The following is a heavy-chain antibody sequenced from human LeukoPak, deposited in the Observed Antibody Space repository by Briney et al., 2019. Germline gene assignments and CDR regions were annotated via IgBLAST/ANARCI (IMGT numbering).Heavy chain of an antibody. V-gene: IGHV1-8*01. CDR3: AREAIAAGGY. D-gene: IGHD6-13*01. CDR2: MNPNSGNT. CDR1: GYTLTELS. Sequence: ASVKVSCKVSGYTLTELSMHWVRQATGQGLEWMGWMNPNSGNTGYAQKFQGRVTMTRNTSISTAYMELSSLRSEDTAVYYCAREAIAAGGYWGQGTLVTVSS. J-gene: IGHJ4*02.